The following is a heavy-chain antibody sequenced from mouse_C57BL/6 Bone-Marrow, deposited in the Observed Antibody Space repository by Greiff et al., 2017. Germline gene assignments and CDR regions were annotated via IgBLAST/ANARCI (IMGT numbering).Heavy chain of an antibody. J-gene: IGHJ3*01. Sequence: VKLMESGPELVKPGASVKISCKASGYAFSSSWMNWVKQRPGKGLEWIGRIYPGDGDTNYNGKFKGKATLTADKSSSTAYMPLSSLTSEDSAVYFCARYPRQLRLPWFAYWGQGTLVTVSA. D-gene: IGHD3-2*02. CDR1: GYAFSSSW. V-gene: IGHV1-82*01. CDR3: ARYPRQLRLPWFAY. CDR2: IYPGDGDT.